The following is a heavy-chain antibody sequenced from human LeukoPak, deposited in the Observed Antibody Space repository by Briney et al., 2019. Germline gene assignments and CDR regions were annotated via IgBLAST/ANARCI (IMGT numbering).Heavy chain of an antibody. Sequence: GGSLRLSCAASEFTFSDYSMNWVRQAPGKGLEWVASISSSSRYIYYADSVKGRFTISRDNAKNSLYLQMNSLRAEDTAVYYCATILGYCSGATCYSDYWGQGTLVTVSS. CDR1: EFTFSDYS. D-gene: IGHD2-15*01. J-gene: IGHJ4*02. CDR3: ATILGYCSGATCYSDY. V-gene: IGHV3-21*01. CDR2: ISSSSRYI.